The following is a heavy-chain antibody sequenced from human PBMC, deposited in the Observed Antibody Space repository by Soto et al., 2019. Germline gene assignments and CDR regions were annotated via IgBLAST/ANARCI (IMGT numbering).Heavy chain of an antibody. Sequence: SETLSLTCAVYGGSFSGYYWSWIRQPPGKGLEWIGEINHSGSTNYNPSLKSRVTISVDTSKNQFSLKLSSVTAADTAVYYCARFLLNRGLVQPFDFRGRGTPVTVSS. V-gene: IGHV4-34*01. CDR1: GGSFSGYY. D-gene: IGHD6-19*01. CDR3: ARFLLNRGLVQPFDF. J-gene: IGHJ4*02. CDR2: INHSGST.